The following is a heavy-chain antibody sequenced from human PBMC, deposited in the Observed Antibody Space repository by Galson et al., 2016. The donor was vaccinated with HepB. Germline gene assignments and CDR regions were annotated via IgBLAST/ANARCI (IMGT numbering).Heavy chain of an antibody. CDR1: GGTFSSYA. V-gene: IGHV1-69*13. CDR2: IIPFLGTA. Sequence: SVKVSCKASGGTFSSYAISWVRQAPGQGLEWMGGIIPFLGTANYAQKFQGRVTITADESTSTAYMELSSLRSEDTAVYYCARAEGYCSNGECYYGMDGWGQGTTVIVSS. J-gene: IGHJ6*02. D-gene: IGHD2-8*01. CDR3: ARAEGYCSNGECYYGMDG.